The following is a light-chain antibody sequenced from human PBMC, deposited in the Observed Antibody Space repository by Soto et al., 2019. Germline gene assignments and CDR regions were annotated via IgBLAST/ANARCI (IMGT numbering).Light chain of an antibody. CDR1: QSVSSSY. V-gene: IGKV3-20*01. CDR3: QHYDSLPFT. Sequence: EIVLTQSPGTLSLSPGERATLSCRASQSVSSSYLAWYQQKPGQPPRLLIYGASSRATGIPDRFSGGGSGTDFTLTISRLEPEDFAVFYCQHYDSLPFTFGQGTRLETK. CDR2: GAS. J-gene: IGKJ5*01.